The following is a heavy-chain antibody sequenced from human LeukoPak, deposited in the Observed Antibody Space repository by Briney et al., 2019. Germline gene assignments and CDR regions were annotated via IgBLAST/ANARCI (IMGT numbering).Heavy chain of an antibody. V-gene: IGHV3-30*18. J-gene: IGHJ4*02. CDR2: ISSDGSKQ. CDR3: AKDGRRSGWPKMGGTFES. Sequence: GGSLRLSCAASGFTFSSYGMHWVRQAPGKGLEWVAVISSDGSKQNYADSVKGRFTISRDNSKNMLNLQMNSLRPEDTAVFYCAKDGRRSGWPKMGGTFESWGQGSLVTVSS. CDR1: GFTFSSYG. D-gene: IGHD6-19*01.